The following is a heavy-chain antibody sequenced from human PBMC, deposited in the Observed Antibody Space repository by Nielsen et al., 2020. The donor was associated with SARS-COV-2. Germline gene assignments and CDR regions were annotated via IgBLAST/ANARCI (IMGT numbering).Heavy chain of an antibody. J-gene: IGHJ6*02. Sequence: GESLKISCKGSGYSFTSYWIGWVRQMPGKGLEWMGIIYPGDSDTRYSPSFQGQATISADKSISTAYMELSRLRSDDTAVYYCARELSIDRYYDFWSGYSLGGYYGMDVWGQGTTVTVSS. V-gene: IGHV5-51*01. CDR3: ARELSIDRYYDFWSGYSLGGYYGMDV. D-gene: IGHD3-3*01. CDR2: IYPGDSDT. CDR1: GYSFTSYW.